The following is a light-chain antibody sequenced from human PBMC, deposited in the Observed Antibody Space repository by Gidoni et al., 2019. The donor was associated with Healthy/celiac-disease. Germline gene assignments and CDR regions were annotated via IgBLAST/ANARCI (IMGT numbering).Light chain of an antibody. CDR2: GKN. CDR1: SLRSYY. CDR3: NSRDSSGTV. Sequence: SSELTQDPAVSVALGQTVRITCQGDSLRSYYASWYQQKPGQAPVLVIYGKNNRPSGIPDRFSGSSSGNTASLTITGAQAEDEADYYCNSRDSSGTVFGGGTKLXV. V-gene: IGLV3-19*01. J-gene: IGLJ2*01.